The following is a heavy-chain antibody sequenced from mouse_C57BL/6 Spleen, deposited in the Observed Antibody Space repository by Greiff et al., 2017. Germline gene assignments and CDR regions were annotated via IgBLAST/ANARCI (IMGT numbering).Heavy chain of an antibody. D-gene: IGHD3-3*01. Sequence: DVQLQESGGDLVKPGGSLKLSCAASGFTFSSYGMSWVRQTPDKRLEWVATISSGGSYTYYPDSVKGRFTISRDNAKNTLYLQMSSLKSEDTAMYYCARQGLGRRAMDYWGQGTSVTVSS. CDR3: ARQGLGRRAMDY. CDR1: GFTFSSYG. V-gene: IGHV5-6*01. CDR2: ISSGGSYT. J-gene: IGHJ4*01.